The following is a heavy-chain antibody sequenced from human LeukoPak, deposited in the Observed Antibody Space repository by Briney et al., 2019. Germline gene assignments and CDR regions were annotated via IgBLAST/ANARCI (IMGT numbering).Heavy chain of an antibody. V-gene: IGHV3-9*01. Sequence: PGGSLRLSCAASGFTFDDYAMHWVRQAPGKGLEWVSGISWNSGGIGYADSVKGRFTISRDNAKNSLYLQMNSLRAEDTALYYCAKDFYRLGEFDAFDLWGQGTMVIVSS. CDR2: ISWNSGGI. CDR3: AKDFYRLGEFDAFDL. D-gene: IGHD3-16*01. CDR1: GFTFDDYA. J-gene: IGHJ3*01.